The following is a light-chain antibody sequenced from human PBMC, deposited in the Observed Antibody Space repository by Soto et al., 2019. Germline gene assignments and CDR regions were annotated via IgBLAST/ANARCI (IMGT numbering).Light chain of an antibody. Sequence: DIVLTQSPGTLSLSPGERASLSCRASQSVSSGHLAWYQQKPGQAPRLLIYGASSRATGIPDRFSGSGSGTDFTLTISRLEPEDYAVYYYQQYGHSLWTFG. CDR2: GAS. V-gene: IGKV3-20*01. CDR1: QSVSSGH. J-gene: IGKJ1*01. CDR3: QQYGHSLWT.